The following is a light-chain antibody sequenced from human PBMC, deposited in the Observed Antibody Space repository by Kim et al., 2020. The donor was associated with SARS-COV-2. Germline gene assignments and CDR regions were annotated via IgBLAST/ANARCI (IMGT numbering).Light chain of an antibody. V-gene: IGKV3-20*01. CDR1: HSISVNY. Sequence: EIVLTQSPGTLSLSPGERATLSCRASHSISVNYLAWYQQKYGQAPRLHIFVASSWAPGVPDRFSGSGSLTDFTLTINELEPEDFAVYYCQQYGTSPYTVGQGTKLEI. CDR3: QQYGTSPYT. CDR2: VAS. J-gene: IGKJ2*01.